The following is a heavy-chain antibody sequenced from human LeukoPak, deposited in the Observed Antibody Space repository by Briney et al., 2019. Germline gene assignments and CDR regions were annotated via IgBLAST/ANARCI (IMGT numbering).Heavy chain of an antibody. CDR3: TKLVDSAPSY. V-gene: IGHV3-23*01. Sequence: GGSLRLSCEASGYTFSNYAMMWIRQAPGKGLEWVSSIGGTTYYADPVRGRFTISRDNSKNTLYLQMNNLRADDTALYYCTKLVDSAPSYWGQGTLVTVSS. D-gene: IGHD2-15*01. CDR2: IGGTT. CDR1: GYTFSNYA. J-gene: IGHJ4*02.